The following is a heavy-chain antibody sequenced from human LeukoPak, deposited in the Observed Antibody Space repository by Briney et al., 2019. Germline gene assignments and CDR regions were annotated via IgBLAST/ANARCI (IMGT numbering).Heavy chain of an antibody. V-gene: IGHV3-20*04. CDR1: GFAFAEHG. CDR3: ARAPITSPFYFDY. Sequence: GGSLRLSCTASGFAFAEHGMSWVRQVPGKGLEWVSGINWSGGSTGYADPLRGRLTISRDNAKNSLYLQMDSLRAEDTALYYCARAPITSPFYFDYWGQGTLVTVSS. J-gene: IGHJ4*02. CDR2: INWSGGST. D-gene: IGHD2-2*01.